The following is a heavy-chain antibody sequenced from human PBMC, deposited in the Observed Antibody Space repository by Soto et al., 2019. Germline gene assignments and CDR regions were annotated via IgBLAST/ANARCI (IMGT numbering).Heavy chain of an antibody. Sequence: QVQLVQSGTEVRKPGASVKVSCKASGYTFTGFGITWVRQAPGQGLEWMEWISTYNGNTKYAQKFQGRVTMTTDTSTSTAYMELRSLRSDDTAVYYCGRDHRGGNSGGRFDPWGQGTLVTVSS. D-gene: IGHD2-21*02. CDR1: GYTFTGFG. V-gene: IGHV1-18*01. CDR3: GRDHRGGNSGGRFDP. CDR2: ISTYNGNT. J-gene: IGHJ5*02.